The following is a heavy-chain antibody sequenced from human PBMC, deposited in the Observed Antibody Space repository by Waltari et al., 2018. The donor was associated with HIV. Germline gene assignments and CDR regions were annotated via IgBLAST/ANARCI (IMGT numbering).Heavy chain of an antibody. Sequence: QVQLVQSGAEVKKPGASVKVSCKASGYTFTGYYMHWVRQAPGQGLEWMGWINPNSGGTNYAQKLQGRVTMTRDTSISTAYMELSRLRSDDTAVYYCARVGNYDFWSGYNDYWGQGTLVTVSS. D-gene: IGHD3-3*01. CDR3: ARVGNYDFWSGYNDY. CDR2: INPNSGGT. J-gene: IGHJ4*02. V-gene: IGHV1-2*02. CDR1: GYTFTGYY.